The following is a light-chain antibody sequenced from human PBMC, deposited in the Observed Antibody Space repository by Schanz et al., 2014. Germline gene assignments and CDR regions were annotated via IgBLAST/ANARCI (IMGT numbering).Light chain of an antibody. Sequence: QSALIQPPSVSGSPGQSVTISCTGTSSDVGSYDYVSWYQQHPGTVPKPMIYNVNTRPSGVPDRFSGSKSGNTASMTISGLQAEDEADYYCSSYTGSSPYVFGTGTKLTVL. CDR1: SSDVGSYDY. CDR2: NVN. V-gene: IGLV2-18*02. J-gene: IGLJ1*01. CDR3: SSYTGSSPYV.